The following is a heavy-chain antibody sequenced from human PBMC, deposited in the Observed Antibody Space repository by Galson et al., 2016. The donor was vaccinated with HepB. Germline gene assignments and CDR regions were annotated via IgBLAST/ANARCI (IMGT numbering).Heavy chain of an antibody. CDR1: GYSFTDYF. Sequence: SVKVSCKASGYSFTDYFMYWVRQAPGQGLEWMGWINPNSGGTNYAQKFQGWVTMTRDTSINTFYMELSRLKSDDTAVYFCARGGAGYSGYDLAHWGQGTLVTVSS. V-gene: IGHV1-2*04. J-gene: IGHJ4*02. CDR3: ARGGAGYSGYDLAH. D-gene: IGHD5-12*01. CDR2: INPNSGGT.